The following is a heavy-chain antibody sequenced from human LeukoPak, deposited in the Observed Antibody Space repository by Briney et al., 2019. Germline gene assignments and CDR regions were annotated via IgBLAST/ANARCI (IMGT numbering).Heavy chain of an antibody. Sequence: SETLSLTCTVSGGSISSYYWSWIRQPPGKGLEWIGYIYYSGSTNYNPSLKSRVTISVDTSKNQFSLKLTSVTAADTAVYYCARVSDGYAYYFDYWGQGTLVTVSS. D-gene: IGHD5-24*01. J-gene: IGHJ4*02. CDR1: GGSISSYY. V-gene: IGHV4-59*01. CDR3: ARVSDGYAYYFDY. CDR2: IYYSGST.